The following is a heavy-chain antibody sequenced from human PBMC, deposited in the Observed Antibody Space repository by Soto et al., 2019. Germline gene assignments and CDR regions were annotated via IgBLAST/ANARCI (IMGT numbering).Heavy chain of an antibody. CDR1: GYTFTGYY. CDR3: AITLSPARSPPGFSSPRTSDALDI. Sequence: ASVKVSCKASGYTFTGYYMHWVRQAPGQGLEWMGWINPNSGGTNYAQKFQGWVTMTRDTSISTAYMELSRLRSDDTAVYYCAITLSPARSPPGFSSPRTSDALDIWGQGTMGTVS. CDR2: INPNSGGT. J-gene: IGHJ3*02. V-gene: IGHV1-2*04. D-gene: IGHD6-13*01.